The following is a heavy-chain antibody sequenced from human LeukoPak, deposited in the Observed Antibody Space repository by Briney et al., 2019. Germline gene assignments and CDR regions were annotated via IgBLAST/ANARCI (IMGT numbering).Heavy chain of an antibody. CDR2: INHSGST. D-gene: IGHD5-24*01. CDR3: ARVRGRDGYFDY. V-gene: IGHV4-34*01. J-gene: IGHJ4*02. CDR1: GGSFSGYY. Sequence: SETLSLTCAVYGGSFSGYYWSWIRQPPGKGLEWIGEINHSGSTNYNPSLKSRVTISVDTSKNTFSLRLTSVTAADTAVYYCARVRGRDGYFDYWGQGARVTVS.